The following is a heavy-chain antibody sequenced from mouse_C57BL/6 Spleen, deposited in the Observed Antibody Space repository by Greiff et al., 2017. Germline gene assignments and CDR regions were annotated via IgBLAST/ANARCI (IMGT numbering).Heavy chain of an antibody. CDR3: ARDLLRSDYFDY. D-gene: IGHD1-1*01. Sequence: EVKLVESGGGLVKPGGSLKLSCAASGFTFSSYAMSWVSQTPEKRLEWVATISDGGSYTYYPDNVKGRFTISRDNAKNNLYLQMSHLKSEDTAMYYCARDLLRSDYFDYWGQGTTLTVSS. CDR1: GFTFSSYA. CDR2: ISDGGSYT. V-gene: IGHV5-4*01. J-gene: IGHJ2*01.